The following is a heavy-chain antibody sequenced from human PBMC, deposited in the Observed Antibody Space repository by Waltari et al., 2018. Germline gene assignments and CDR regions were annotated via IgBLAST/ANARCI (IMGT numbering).Heavy chain of an antibody. CDR3: AKDIFRDGYNYWDY. CDR1: GFPFSRYA. CDR2: ISGSGGST. D-gene: IGHD5-12*01. J-gene: IGHJ4*02. V-gene: IGHV3-23*01. Sequence: EVQLLESGGGLVQPGGSLRLSCAASGFPFSRYALSWVRQAPGKGLEWVSAISGSGGSTYYADSVKGRFTISRDNSKNTLYLQMNSLRAEDTAVYYCAKDIFRDGYNYWDYWGQGTLVTVSS.